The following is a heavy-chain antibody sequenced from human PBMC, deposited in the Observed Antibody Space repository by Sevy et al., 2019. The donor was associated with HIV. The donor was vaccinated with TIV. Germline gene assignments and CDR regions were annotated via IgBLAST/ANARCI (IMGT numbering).Heavy chain of an antibody. J-gene: IGHJ4*01. CDR2: ISAYNGNT. CDR3: ARVGSYYYDSSGYSFDY. CDR1: GYTFTSYG. D-gene: IGHD3-22*01. V-gene: IGHV1-18*01. Sequence: ASVKVSCKASGYTFTSYGISWVRQAPGQGLEWMGWISAYNGNTNYAQKLQGRVTMTTDTSTSTAYMELRSLRSDDTAVYYCARVGSYYYDSSGYSFDYWGHGTLVTVSS.